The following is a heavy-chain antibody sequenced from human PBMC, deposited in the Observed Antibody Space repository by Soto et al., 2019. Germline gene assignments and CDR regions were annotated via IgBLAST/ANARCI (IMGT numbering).Heavy chain of an antibody. D-gene: IGHD3-10*01. CDR2: ISYDGSNK. CDR1: GFTFSSYA. V-gene: IGHV3-30-3*01. J-gene: IGHJ4*02. Sequence: GGSLRLSCAASGFTFSSYAMHWVRQAPGKGLEWVAVISYDGSNKYYADSVKGRFTISRDNSKNTLYLQMNSLRAEDTAVYYCARDRASYYYGSGSYYFDYWGQGTLVTVSS. CDR3: ARDRASYYYGSGSYYFDY.